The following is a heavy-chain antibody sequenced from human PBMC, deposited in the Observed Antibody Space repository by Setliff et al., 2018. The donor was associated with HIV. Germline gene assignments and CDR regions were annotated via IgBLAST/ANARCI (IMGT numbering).Heavy chain of an antibody. V-gene: IGHV4-39*01. CDR3: ARHTAVNVSPSGLGYYYIDV. Sequence: PSETLSLTCTVSGGPLISDIYYWGWIRQPPGKGLEWIGTIFYNGSAYYNPSLKSRVTISVDTSKNQFSLRLNSVTAADTAIYYCARHTAVNVSPSGLGYYYIDVWAKGTSVTVSS. J-gene: IGHJ6*03. D-gene: IGHD3-9*01. CDR2: IFYNGSA. CDR1: GGPLISDIYY.